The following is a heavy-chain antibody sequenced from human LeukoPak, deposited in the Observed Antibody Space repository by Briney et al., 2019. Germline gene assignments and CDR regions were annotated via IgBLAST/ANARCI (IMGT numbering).Heavy chain of an antibody. Sequence: SETLSLTGTVSGGSISSYYWSWIRNHPGKGLEWFGYIYYSGSTYYNPSLKSRVTISVDTSKNQFSLKLSSVTAADTAVYYCARTIAVAGKVPSFDYWGQGTLVTVSS. J-gene: IGHJ4*02. CDR3: ARTIAVAGKVPSFDY. V-gene: IGHV4-59*06. D-gene: IGHD6-19*01. CDR2: IYYSGST. CDR1: GGSISSYY.